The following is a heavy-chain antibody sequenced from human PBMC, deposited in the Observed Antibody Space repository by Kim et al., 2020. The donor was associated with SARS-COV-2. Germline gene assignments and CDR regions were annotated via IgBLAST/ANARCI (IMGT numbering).Heavy chain of an antibody. CDR1: GGSFSGYY. CDR3: ARGTKSNYHYYYYYMDV. D-gene: IGHD4-4*01. J-gene: IGHJ6*03. V-gene: IGHV4-34*01. Sequence: SETLSLTCAVYGGSFSGYYWSWIRQPPGKGLEWIGEINHSGSTNYNPSLKSRVTISVDTSKNQFSLKLSSVTAADTAVYYCARGTKSNYHYYYYYMDVWGKGTTVTVSS. CDR2: INHSGST.